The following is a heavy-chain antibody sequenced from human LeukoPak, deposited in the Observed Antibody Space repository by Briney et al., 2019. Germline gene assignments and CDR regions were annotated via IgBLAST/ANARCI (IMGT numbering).Heavy chain of an antibody. CDR1: GDSVSSNSAA. J-gene: IGHJ4*02. CDR2: TYYRSKWYN. V-gene: IGHV6-1*01. Sequence: HSQTLSLTCAISGDSVSSNSAAWNWIRQSPSRGLEWLGRTYYRSKWYNDYAVSVKSRITINPDTSKNQFSLQLNSVTPEDTAVYYCARSRTTYTGASDLINWGQGTLVTVSS. D-gene: IGHD1-14*01. CDR3: ARSRTTYTGASDLIN.